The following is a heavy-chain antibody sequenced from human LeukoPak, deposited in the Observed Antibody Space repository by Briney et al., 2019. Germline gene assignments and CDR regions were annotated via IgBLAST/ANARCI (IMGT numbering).Heavy chain of an antibody. CDR1: GFTFSSYA. Sequence: GRSLRLSCAASGFTFSSYAMHWVRQAPGKGLEWVAVISYDGSNKYYADSVKGRFTISRDNSKNTLYLQMNSLRAEDTAVYYCARAGRFPAKHPRKCSYYFDYWGQGTLVTVSS. D-gene: IGHD2-2*01. CDR2: ISYDGSNK. CDR3: ARAGRFPAKHPRKCSYYFDY. J-gene: IGHJ4*02. V-gene: IGHV3-30-3*01.